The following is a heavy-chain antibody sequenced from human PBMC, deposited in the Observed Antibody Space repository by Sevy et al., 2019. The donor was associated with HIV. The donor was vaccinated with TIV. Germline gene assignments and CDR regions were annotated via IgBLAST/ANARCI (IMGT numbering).Heavy chain of an antibody. V-gene: IGHV1-2*06. CDR2: INPNSGGT. D-gene: IGHD1-1*01. CDR1: GYTFTGYY. CDR3: ARGNSDYYYGMDV. J-gene: IGHJ6*02. Sequence: ASVKVSCKASGYTFTGYYMHWVRQAPGQGLEWMGRINPNSGGTNYAQKFQGRVTMTRDTSISTAYMELSRLRSDDTAVYYCARGNSDYYYGMDVWGQGTTVTVSS.